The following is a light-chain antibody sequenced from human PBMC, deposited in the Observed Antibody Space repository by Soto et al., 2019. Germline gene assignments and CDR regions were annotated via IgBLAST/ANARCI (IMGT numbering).Light chain of an antibody. CDR3: QQYNNWRT. Sequence: EIVMTRSPATLSKTPGERATLSCRASQSVSSNLAWYQQKPGQAPRLLIYGASTRATGIPARFSGSGSGTEFTLTISSLQSEDFAVYYCQQYNNWRTFGQGTKVDIK. J-gene: IGKJ1*01. V-gene: IGKV3-15*01. CDR1: QSVSSN. CDR2: GAS.